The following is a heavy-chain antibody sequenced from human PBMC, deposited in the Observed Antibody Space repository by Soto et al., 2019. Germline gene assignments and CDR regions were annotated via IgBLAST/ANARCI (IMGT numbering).Heavy chain of an antibody. J-gene: IGHJ4*02. CDR3: AKGGDSWSGFAPD. Sequence: GGSLRLSCVGSGFSFSNYVMSWVRQAPGKGLEWVSGISGSGGSSFDVDSVRGRFTVSRDNSKNTMFLHMNSLTYEDTAVYYCAKGGDSWSGFAPDWGQGALVTVSS. V-gene: IGHV3-23*01. D-gene: IGHD3-3*01. CDR2: ISGSGGSS. CDR1: GFSFSNYV.